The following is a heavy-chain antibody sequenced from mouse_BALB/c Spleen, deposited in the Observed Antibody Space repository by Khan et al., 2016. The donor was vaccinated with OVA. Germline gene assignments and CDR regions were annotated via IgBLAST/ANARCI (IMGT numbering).Heavy chain of an antibody. V-gene: IGHV3-2*02. J-gene: IGHJ2*01. CDR2: ISYSGSP. CDR1: GYSITSGYG. CDR3: AKTARIKY. Sequence: EVELVESGPGLVKPSQSLSLTCTVTGYSITSGYGWNWIRQFPGNKLEWMGYISYSGSPNYNPSLTSRISIPRDTSKNQFFLQFNSVTTDDTAAYYCAKTARIKYWGQGTTLTVSS. D-gene: IGHD1-2*01.